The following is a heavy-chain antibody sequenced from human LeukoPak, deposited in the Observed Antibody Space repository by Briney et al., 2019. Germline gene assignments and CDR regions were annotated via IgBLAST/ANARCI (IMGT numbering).Heavy chain of an antibody. CDR2: ISSNGGSR. CDR3: VKPGYGPGSYYNNWFDP. Sequence: PGGSLRLSCSASGVTFSSYAMHWVRQAPGKGLEYVSAISSNGGSRYYADSVKGRFTISRDNSKNTLYLQMSSLRAEDTAVYYCVKPGYGPGSYYNNWFDPWGQGTLVTVSS. CDR1: GVTFSSYA. V-gene: IGHV3-64D*09. J-gene: IGHJ5*02. D-gene: IGHD3-10*01.